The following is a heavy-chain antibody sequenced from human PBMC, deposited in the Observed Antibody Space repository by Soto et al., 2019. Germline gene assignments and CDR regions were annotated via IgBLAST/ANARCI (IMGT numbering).Heavy chain of an antibody. CDR1: GFTFSSYA. CDR3: ARSEMSVYCISTSCYAAPDY. V-gene: IGHV3-30-3*01. Sequence: PGGSLRLSCAASGFTFSSYAMHWVRQAPGKGLEWVAVISYDGSNKYYADSVKGRFTISRDNSKNTLYLQMNSLRAEDTAVYYCARSEMSVYCISTSCYAAPDYWGQGTLVTVSS. J-gene: IGHJ4*02. CDR2: ISYDGSNK. D-gene: IGHD2-2*01.